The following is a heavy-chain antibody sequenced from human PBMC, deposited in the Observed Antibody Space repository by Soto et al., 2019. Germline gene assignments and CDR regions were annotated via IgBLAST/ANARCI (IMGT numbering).Heavy chain of an antibody. CDR2: ISADNGNT. Sequence: ASVKVSCKASGYTFTSYAIHWVRQAPGQRLEWMGWISADNGNTNYAQKLQGRVTMTTDTSTSTAYMELRSLRSDDTAVYYCARDLGYCSGGSCYAPRWGQGTLVTVSS. V-gene: IGHV1-18*01. D-gene: IGHD2-15*01. CDR1: GYTFTSYA. J-gene: IGHJ4*02. CDR3: ARDLGYCSGGSCYAPR.